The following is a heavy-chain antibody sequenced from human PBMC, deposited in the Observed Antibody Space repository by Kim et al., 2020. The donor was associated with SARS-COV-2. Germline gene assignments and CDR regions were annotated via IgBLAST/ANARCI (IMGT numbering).Heavy chain of an antibody. CDR2: ISWNGDNR. J-gene: IGHJ6*02. CDR3: ARSGDGTYPQGAYYYRLDV. Sequence: GGSLRLSCAASGFRFDDYALHWVRQPPGKGLEWVSGISWNGDNRGYADSVMGRFTISRDNAKNSLYLQMNKLRPDDTALYYCARSGDGTYPQGAYYYRLDVWGQGTTVTVSS. D-gene: IGHD3-16*02. CDR1: GFRFDDYA. V-gene: IGHV3-9*01.